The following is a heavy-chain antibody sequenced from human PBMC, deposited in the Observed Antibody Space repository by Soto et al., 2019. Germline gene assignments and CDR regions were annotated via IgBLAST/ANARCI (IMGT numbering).Heavy chain of an antibody. CDR2: INAASGNT. D-gene: IGHD3-3*02. CDR1: GYTFSAYT. J-gene: IGHJ3*02. V-gene: IGHV1-3*01. CDR3: ARDTETLGPRANDALDI. Sequence: QAQLVQSGAEMKKPGASVKVSCKATGYTFSAYTMNWVRQAPGQSLEWMGWINAASGNTKYSQNSHCSVSSTRVTAASTVYMELTPVTSEDTAVDYWARDTETLGPRANDALDIWGQGTMVTVSS.